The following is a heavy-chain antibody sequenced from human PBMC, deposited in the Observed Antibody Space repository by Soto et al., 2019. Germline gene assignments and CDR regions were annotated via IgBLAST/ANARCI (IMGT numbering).Heavy chain of an antibody. CDR2: IYYSGTT. CDR1: GDSITSNSYF. J-gene: IGHJ4*02. V-gene: IGHV4-39*01. Sequence: NPSETLSLTCTVSGDSITSNSYFWAWIHQPPGKGLEWIGSIYYSGTTYYNPSLKSRVTISVDRSKNQFSLKLSSVTAADTAVYYCARHFSVDYFAYPGQGALVTVSS. CDR3: ARHFSVDYFAY.